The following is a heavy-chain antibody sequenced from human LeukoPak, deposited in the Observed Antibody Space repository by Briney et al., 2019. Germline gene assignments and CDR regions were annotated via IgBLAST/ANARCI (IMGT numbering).Heavy chain of an antibody. J-gene: IGHJ4*02. D-gene: IGHD3-3*01. Sequence: PSETLSLTCAVSGASISSGDYYWSWIRQPPGKGLEWIGYIYYSGSTYYNPSLKSRVTISVDTSKNQFSLKLSSVTAADTAVYYCARVHYDFWSGYYSYFDYWGQGTLVTVSS. CDR1: GASISSGDYY. CDR2: IYYSGST. CDR3: ARVHYDFWSGYYSYFDY. V-gene: IGHV4-30-4*08.